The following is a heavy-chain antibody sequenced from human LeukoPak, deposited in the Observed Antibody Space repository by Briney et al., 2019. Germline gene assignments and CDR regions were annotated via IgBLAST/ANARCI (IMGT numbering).Heavy chain of an antibody. Sequence: PGGSLRLSCAASGFTFSSYSMNWVRQAPGKGLEWVSSISSSSSYIYYADSVKGRFTISRDNAKNSLYLQMNSLRAEDTAVYYCARAAGRYSYGFWPFDYWGQGTLVTVSS. CDR2: ISSSSSYI. CDR1: GFTFSSYS. V-gene: IGHV3-21*01. D-gene: IGHD5-18*01. J-gene: IGHJ4*02. CDR3: ARAAGRYSYGFWPFDY.